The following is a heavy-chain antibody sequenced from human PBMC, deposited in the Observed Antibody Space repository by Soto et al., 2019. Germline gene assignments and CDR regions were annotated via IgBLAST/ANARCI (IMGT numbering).Heavy chain of an antibody. V-gene: IGHV1-69*12. CDR3: ARDYDDSSGYFSR. J-gene: IGHJ4*02. CDR1: GGDFRTYG. CDR2: IIPILRTA. Sequence: QVQLVQSGAEMKKPGSSVKVSCRASGGDFRTYGFSWVRQAPGQGLEWMGVIIPILRTAEYAQKFQGRVSITADESTSTVYMELGSLTSDDTAMYFCARDYDDSSGYFSRWGQGTLVTVSS. D-gene: IGHD3-22*01.